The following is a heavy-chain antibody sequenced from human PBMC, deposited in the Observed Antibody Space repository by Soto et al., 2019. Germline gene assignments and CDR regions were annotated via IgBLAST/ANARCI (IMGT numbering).Heavy chain of an antibody. J-gene: IGHJ2*01. CDR3: AKYQRPLQYFDL. V-gene: IGHV4-61*01. CDR1: GGSVSRGSYY. D-gene: IGHD2-2*01. CDR2: IYDSGST. Sequence: QVQLQESGPGLVKPSETLSLPCTVSGGSVSRGSYYWSWIRQPPGKGLEWIGEIYDSGSTNYNPSLKRRVTISVDTSKNQCSLKLSSVTAADTAGYYCAKYQRPLQYFDLWGRGTLVTVSS.